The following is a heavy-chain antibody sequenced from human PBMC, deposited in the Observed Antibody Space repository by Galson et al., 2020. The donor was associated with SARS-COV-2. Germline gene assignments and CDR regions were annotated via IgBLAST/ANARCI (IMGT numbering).Heavy chain of an antibody. D-gene: IGHD3-22*01. CDR1: GFTFSKYW. V-gene: IGHV3-74*01. Sequence: GGSLRLSCAASGFTFSKYWMHWVRQAPGKGLVWVSRINSDGSSTRYADFVKGRFTVSRDNAKNTLYLQMNSLRAEDTAVYYCVKEYYYDSSGPLDAVDIWGQGTMVTVSS. CDR3: VKEYYYDSSGPLDAVDI. CDR2: INSDGSST. J-gene: IGHJ3*02.